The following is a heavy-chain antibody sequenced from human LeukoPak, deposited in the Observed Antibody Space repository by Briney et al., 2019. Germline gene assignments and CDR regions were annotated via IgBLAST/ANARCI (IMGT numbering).Heavy chain of an antibody. CDR1: GGSISSFY. Sequence: SETLSLTCTVSGGSISSFYWSWIRQPPGKGLEWIGYIYYTGSTNYNSSLKSRVTISVDTSKNQFSLNLSSVTAADTAMYYCARAVLATKPEHWLDSWGQGTLVTVSS. V-gene: IGHV4-59*01. CDR2: IYYTGST. J-gene: IGHJ5*01. D-gene: IGHD1-14*01. CDR3: ARAVLATKPEHWLDS.